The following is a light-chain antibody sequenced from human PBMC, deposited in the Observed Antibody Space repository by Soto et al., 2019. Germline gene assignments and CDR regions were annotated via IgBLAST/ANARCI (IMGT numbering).Light chain of an antibody. Sequence: QSALTQPASMSGSPGQSITISCSGTSSDVGGYKYVSWYQQHPGKAPKLMIYEVSNRPSGVSNRFSGSKSGNTASLTISGLQAEDEADYYCSAHSTSSVAFGGGTKVTVL. CDR3: SAHSTSSVA. CDR1: SSDVGGYKY. V-gene: IGLV2-14*01. J-gene: IGLJ2*01. CDR2: EVS.